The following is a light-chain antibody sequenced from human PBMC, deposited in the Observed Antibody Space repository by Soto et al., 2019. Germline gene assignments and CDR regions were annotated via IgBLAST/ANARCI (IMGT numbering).Light chain of an antibody. CDR1: QSISSW. Sequence: DIQMTQSPSTLSASVGDRVTITCRASQSISSWLAWYQQKPGKAPKGLIYKASTLESGAPSRFSGSGYGTEFTLTISSLQPDDFATYYCQHYNSYSEAFGQGTKVDIK. CDR2: KAS. J-gene: IGKJ1*01. V-gene: IGKV1-5*03. CDR3: QHYNSYSEA.